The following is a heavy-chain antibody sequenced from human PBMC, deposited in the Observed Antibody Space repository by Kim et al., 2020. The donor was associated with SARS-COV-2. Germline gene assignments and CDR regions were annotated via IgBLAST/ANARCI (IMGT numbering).Heavy chain of an antibody. D-gene: IGHD3-3*01. Sequence: GGSLRLSCAASGFTFSSYGMHWVRQAPGKGLEWVAIIWYDGSNKYYADSVKGRFTISRDNSKNTLYLQMNSLRAEDTAVYYCAREGYYDFCSGYLSPLPYYYYGMDVWGQGTTVTVSS. J-gene: IGHJ6*02. CDR2: IWYDGSNK. CDR1: GFTFSSYG. CDR3: AREGYYDFCSGYLSPLPYYYYGMDV. V-gene: IGHV3-33*01.